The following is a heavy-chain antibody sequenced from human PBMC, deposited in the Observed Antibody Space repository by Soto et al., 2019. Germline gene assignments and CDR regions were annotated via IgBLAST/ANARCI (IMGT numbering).Heavy chain of an antibody. Sequence: QSGGSLILSWAAAGFTFNIRAMSWVRQAPGKGLEWVSTIGNTDIYYADSVKGRFTISRDNSKNMLFLKMNSMRAGDTAMYFCAKAYFKGNGLFDGFDIWGQGTMVIVSS. CDR3: AKAYFKGNGLFDGFDI. CDR2: IGNTDI. J-gene: IGHJ3*02. V-gene: IGHV3-23*01. D-gene: IGHD3-10*01. CDR1: GFTFNIRA.